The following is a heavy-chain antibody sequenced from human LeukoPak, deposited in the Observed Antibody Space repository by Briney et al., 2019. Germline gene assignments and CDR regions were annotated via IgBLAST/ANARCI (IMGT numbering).Heavy chain of an antibody. CDR1: GGSISSSSYY. CDR2: IYYSGST. J-gene: IGHJ5*02. V-gene: IGHV4-39*01. CDR3: ARQIYGDYGNWFDP. Sequence: SETLPLTCTVSGGSISSSSYYWGWIRQPPGKGLEWIGSIYYSGSTYYNPSLKSRVTISVDTSKNQFSLKLSSVTAADTAVYYCARQIYGDYGNWFDPWGQGTLVTVSS. D-gene: IGHD4-17*01.